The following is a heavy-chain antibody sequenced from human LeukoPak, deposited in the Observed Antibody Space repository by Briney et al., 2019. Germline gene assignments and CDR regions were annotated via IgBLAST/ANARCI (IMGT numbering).Heavy chain of an antibody. CDR3: AKQYSSGWYWGAFDI. J-gene: IGHJ3*02. CDR2: IYSGGST. Sequence: GGSLRLSCAASGFTVSSNYMSWVRQAPGKGLEWVSVIYSGGSTYCADSVKGRFAISRDNSKNTLYLQMNSLRAEDTAVYHCAKQYSSGWYWGAFDIWGQGTMVTVSS. V-gene: IGHV3-53*01. D-gene: IGHD6-19*01. CDR1: GFTVSSNY.